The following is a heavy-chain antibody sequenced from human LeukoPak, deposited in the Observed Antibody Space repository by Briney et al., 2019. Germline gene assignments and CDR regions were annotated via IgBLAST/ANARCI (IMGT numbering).Heavy chain of an antibody. Sequence: ASVKVSCKASGYTFTGYYMHWVRQAPGQGLEWMGWINPNSGGTNYAQKFQGRVTMTRDTSISTAYMELSRLRSDDTAVYYCARERPAAAGTPDYWGQGTLVTVSS. CDR3: ARERPAAAGTPDY. CDR2: INPNSGGT. D-gene: IGHD6-13*01. CDR1: GYTFTGYY. V-gene: IGHV1-2*02. J-gene: IGHJ4*02.